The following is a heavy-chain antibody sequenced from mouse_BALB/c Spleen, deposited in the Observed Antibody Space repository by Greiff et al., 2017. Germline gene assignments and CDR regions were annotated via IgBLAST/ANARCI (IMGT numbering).Heavy chain of an antibody. J-gene: IGHJ4*01. CDR1: GYTFTSYY. CDR2: IYPGNVNT. V-gene: IGHV1S56*01. Sequence: VQLQQSGPELVKPGASVRISCKASGYTFTSYYIHWVKQRPGQGLEWIGWIYPGNVNTKYNEKFKGKATLTADKSSSTAYMQLSSLTSEDSAVYFCARSVPYAMDYWGQGTSVTVSS. CDR3: ARSVPYAMDY.